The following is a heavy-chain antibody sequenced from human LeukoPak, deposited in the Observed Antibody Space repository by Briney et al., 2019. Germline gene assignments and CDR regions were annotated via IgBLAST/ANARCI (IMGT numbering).Heavy chain of an antibody. V-gene: IGHV4-38-2*02. CDR2: IYHSGST. D-gene: IGHD3-3*01. CDR3: ARVPNLTPTYYDFWSGYSEDYYYYMDV. J-gene: IGHJ6*03. Sequence: SETLSLTCTVSGYSISSGYYWGWIRPPPGKGLEWIGSIYHSGSTYYNPSLKSRVTISVDTSKNQFSLKLSSVTAADTAVYYCARVPNLTPTYYDFWSGYSEDYYYYMDVWGKGTTVTVSS. CDR1: GYSISSGYY.